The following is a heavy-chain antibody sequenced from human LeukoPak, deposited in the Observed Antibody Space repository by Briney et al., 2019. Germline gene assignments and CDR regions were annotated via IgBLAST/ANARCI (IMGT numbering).Heavy chain of an antibody. CDR3: ANSRDYSSSHFDY. D-gene: IGHD6-6*01. V-gene: IGHV1-46*01. J-gene: IGHJ4*02. Sequence: GASVKVSGRASGYTFPTYYMHWLRQPPGQGLKGLGIINPSGGSTSYAQKFQGRVTMTRDTSTSTVYMELSSLRSEDTAVYYCANSRDYSSSHFDYWGQGTLVTVSS. CDR2: INPSGGST. CDR1: GYTFPTYY.